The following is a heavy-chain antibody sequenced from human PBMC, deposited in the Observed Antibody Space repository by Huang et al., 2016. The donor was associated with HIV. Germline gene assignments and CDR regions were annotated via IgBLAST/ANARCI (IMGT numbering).Heavy chain of an antibody. CDR3: ARESCSGGTCYLFDF. V-gene: IGHV3-21*05. CDR2: LSSSSNSK. D-gene: IGHD2-15*01. Sequence: EVQLVESGGGLVKPGTSLRLSCAASGFTFGDFNMNWVRQAPVKGLEWISELSSSSNSKLYADSVKGRFTISRDNARNSLYLQLKSLRVEDTAVYYCARESCSGGTCYLFDFWGQGVLVTVSS. CDR1: GFTFGDFN. J-gene: IGHJ4*02.